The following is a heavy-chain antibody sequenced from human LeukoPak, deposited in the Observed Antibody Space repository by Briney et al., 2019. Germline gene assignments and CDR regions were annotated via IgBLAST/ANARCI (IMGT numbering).Heavy chain of an antibody. V-gene: IGHV1-18*01. J-gene: IGHJ6*03. CDR1: GYTFTSYG. Sequence: ASVKVSCKASGYTFTSYGISWVRQAPGQGLEWMGWISAYNGNTNYAQKLQGRVTMTTDTSTSTAYMELRSLRSDDTAVYYCARARGDPSFYYYMDVWDKGTTVTVSS. CDR3: ARARGDPSFYYYMDV. CDR2: ISAYNGNT. D-gene: IGHD3-10*01.